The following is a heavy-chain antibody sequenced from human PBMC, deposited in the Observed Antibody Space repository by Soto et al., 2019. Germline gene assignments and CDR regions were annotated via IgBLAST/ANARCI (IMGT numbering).Heavy chain of an antibody. CDR3: AKWSGGYSFDY. CDR2: ISHDGSNQ. V-gene: IGHV3-30*18. J-gene: IGHJ4*02. D-gene: IGHD3-10*01. CDR1: GFTFSSFA. Sequence: QVQLVESGGGVVQPGRSLRLSCAASGFTFSSFAMHWVRQAPGKGLEWVAVISHDGSNQYYADSVKGRFTIYRDNSQTTLYLQMSSLRAEDTALYYCAKWSGGYSFDYWGQGTLVTVSS.